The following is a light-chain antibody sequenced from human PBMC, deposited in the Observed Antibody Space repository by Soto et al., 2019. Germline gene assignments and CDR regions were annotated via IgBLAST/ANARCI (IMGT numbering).Light chain of an antibody. CDR2: EVS. Sequence: QSALTQPASVSGSPGQSITISCTGTSSDVGGYNYVSWYQQLPGKAPKLMIYEVSYRPSGVSNRFSASKSGNTASLTISGLQAEDEADYYCSSYTTSSTYVFGTGTKLTVL. V-gene: IGLV2-14*01. CDR1: SSDVGGYNY. CDR3: SSYTTSSTYV. J-gene: IGLJ1*01.